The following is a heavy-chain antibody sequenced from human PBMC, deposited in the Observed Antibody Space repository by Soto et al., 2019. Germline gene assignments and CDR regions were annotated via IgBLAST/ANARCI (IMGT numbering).Heavy chain of an antibody. CDR3: AIGRRMEGKWILSS. J-gene: IGHJ4*02. V-gene: IGHV1-18*01. CDR2: ISAYDDKT. CDR1: GYPFTSYG. D-gene: IGHD3-3*02. Sequence: QVQLVQSGAEVKKPGASVKVSCKTSGYPFTSYGINWVRQAPGQGPEWMGWISAYDDKTIYSQKFQGRVTLTADTSTTTTYMELRGLRFDEPAVFYCAIGRRMEGKWILSSWGQGTLVTASS.